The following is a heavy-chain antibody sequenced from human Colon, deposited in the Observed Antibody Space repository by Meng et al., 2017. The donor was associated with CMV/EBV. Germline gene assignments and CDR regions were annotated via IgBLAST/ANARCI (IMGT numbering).Heavy chain of an antibody. D-gene: IGHD2-15*01. CDR1: RCTCSTYS. CDR2: ISTRGNFI. CDR3: ARVVVVAGTGYYFDY. V-gene: IGHV3-21*01. Sequence: SRCTCSTYSMNGVHQAPGKGLEWVAFISTRGNFIYYADSVKGRFTISRDNAKNSLYLQMNSLRAEDTAVYYCARVVVVAGTGYYFDYWGQGALVTVSS. J-gene: IGHJ4*02.